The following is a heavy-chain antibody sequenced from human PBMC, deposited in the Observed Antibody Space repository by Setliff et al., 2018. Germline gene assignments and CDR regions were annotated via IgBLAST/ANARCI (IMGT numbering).Heavy chain of an antibody. Sequence: SETLSLTCTIYGRSFSDYYWSWVRQPPGKGLEWIGEIYHSGSTNYNPSLKSRVTISVDTSKNQFSLKLSSVTAADTAVYYCARMSRYSEFWSGYAEDYYSSYIDVWGTGATVTVSS. CDR1: GRSFSDYY. CDR2: IYHSGST. CDR3: ARMSRYSEFWSGYAEDYYSSYIDV. D-gene: IGHD3-3*01. V-gene: IGHV4-34*01. J-gene: IGHJ6*03.